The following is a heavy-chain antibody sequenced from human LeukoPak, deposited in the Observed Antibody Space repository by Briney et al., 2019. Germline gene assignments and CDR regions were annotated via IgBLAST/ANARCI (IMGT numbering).Heavy chain of an antibody. J-gene: IGHJ4*02. CDR2: ISTSGESA. Sequence: GSLRLSSPVSGFTFSSYTMSSGCQGPGGGLGRVSVISTSGESAYYADSVKGRFTISRDNSKNTLYLQMNSLRAEDTAVYYCAKDRGSGYHYFDYWGQGTLVTVSS. V-gene: IGHV3-23*01. CDR1: GFTFSSYT. CDR3: AKDRGSGYHYFDY. D-gene: IGHD3-22*01.